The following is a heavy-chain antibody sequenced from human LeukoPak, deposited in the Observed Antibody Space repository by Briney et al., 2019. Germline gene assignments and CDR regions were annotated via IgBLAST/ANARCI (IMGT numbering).Heavy chain of an antibody. D-gene: IGHD6-19*01. J-gene: IGHJ4*02. Sequence: GESLKISSRGSGYRFTSYWIGWVRQMPGKGLEWMGIIYPGDFDTRYSPSFQGQVTISVDKSITTAYLQWNSLKASDTAMYYCARSPAVAEYYFDYWGQGTLVTVSS. CDR3: ARSPAVAEYYFDY. V-gene: IGHV5-51*01. CDR1: GYRFTSYW. CDR2: IYPGDFDT.